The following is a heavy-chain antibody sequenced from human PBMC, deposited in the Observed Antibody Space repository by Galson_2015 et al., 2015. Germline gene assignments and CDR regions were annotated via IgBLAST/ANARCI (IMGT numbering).Heavy chain of an antibody. D-gene: IGHD5-12*01. CDR3: ARDLSGYGYYFDY. CDR1: GGSIGSGTNY. CDR2: FYFSGNT. V-gene: IGHV4-31*03. J-gene: IGHJ4*02. Sequence: TLSLTCTVSGGSIGSGTNYWSWFLQYPGKGLEWIGHFYFSGNTYYNPSLKSRVIISADTSKNQFSLKLSSVTAADTAVYYCARDLSGYGYYFDYWGQGTLVTVSS.